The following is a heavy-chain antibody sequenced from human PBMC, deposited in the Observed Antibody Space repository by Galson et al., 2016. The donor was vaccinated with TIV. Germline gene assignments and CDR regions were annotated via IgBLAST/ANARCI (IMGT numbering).Heavy chain of an antibody. J-gene: IGHJ4*02. CDR1: GASISRSNW. CDR2: IFHSGST. CDR3: ASSLPCYDGYYFDF. Sequence: LSLTCAVSGASISRSNWWSWVRQSPGKGLEWIGGIFHSGSTNYNPSLKTRVTISVDKSNNQFSLRLTSVSAADTAVYYCASSLPCYDGYYFDFWGPGSLVTVSS. V-gene: IGHV4-4*02. D-gene: IGHD2-2*01.